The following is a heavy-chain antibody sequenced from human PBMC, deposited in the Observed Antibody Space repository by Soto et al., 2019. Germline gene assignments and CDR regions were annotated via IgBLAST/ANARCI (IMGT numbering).Heavy chain of an antibody. V-gene: IGHV5-51*01. CDR2: IYPGDSDT. CDR3: ASTYYYGSGSYSLFDY. J-gene: IGHJ4*02. D-gene: IGHD3-10*01. CDR1: GYSFTSYW. Sequence: GESLKISCKGSGYSFTSYWIGWVRQMPGKGLEWMGIIYPGDSDTRYSPSFQGQVTISADKSISTAYLQWSSLKASDTAMYYCASTYYYGSGSYSLFDYWGQGTLVTVSS.